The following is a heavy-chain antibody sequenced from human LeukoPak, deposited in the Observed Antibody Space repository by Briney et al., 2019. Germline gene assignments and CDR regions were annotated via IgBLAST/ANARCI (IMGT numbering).Heavy chain of an antibody. V-gene: IGHV4-4*07. CDR1: GGSISSYY. CDR2: IYTSGST. CDR3: AGGPTPWELPDY. Sequence: SETLSLTCTVSGGSISSYYWSWIRQPAGKGLEWIGRIYTSGSTNYNPSLKSRVTMSVDTSKNQFSLKLSSVTAADTAVYYCAGGPTPWELPDYWGQGTLVTVSS. J-gene: IGHJ4*02. D-gene: IGHD1-26*01.